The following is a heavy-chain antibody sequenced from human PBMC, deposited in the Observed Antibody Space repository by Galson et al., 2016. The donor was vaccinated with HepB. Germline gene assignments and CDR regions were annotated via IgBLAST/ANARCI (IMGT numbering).Heavy chain of an antibody. Sequence: SLRLSCAASGFTFDDYTMHWVRQAPGKGLEWVSLISWDGLKTYYADSVKGRFTISRDNRKNSLYLQMDNLRNEDTALYYCGKDWGSLWESSGKGRDVWGQETTVAVSS. J-gene: IGHJ6*02. CDR3: GKDWGSLWESSGKGRDV. D-gene: IGHD3-10*01. CDR2: ISWDGLKT. CDR1: GFTFDDYT. V-gene: IGHV3-43*01.